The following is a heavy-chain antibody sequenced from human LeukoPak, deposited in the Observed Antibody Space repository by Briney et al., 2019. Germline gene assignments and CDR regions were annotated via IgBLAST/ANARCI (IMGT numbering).Heavy chain of an antibody. D-gene: IGHD5-18*01. CDR2: IKKDGSEK. Sequence: GGSLRLSCAASGFTFSSHWMSWVRQAPGKGLEWVANIKKDGSEKYYVDAVKGRFTISRDNAKTSLYLQMNSLRAEDMALYYCAKGDTAMALDYWGQGTLVTVSS. V-gene: IGHV3-7*03. CDR3: AKGDTAMALDY. J-gene: IGHJ4*02. CDR1: GFTFSSHW.